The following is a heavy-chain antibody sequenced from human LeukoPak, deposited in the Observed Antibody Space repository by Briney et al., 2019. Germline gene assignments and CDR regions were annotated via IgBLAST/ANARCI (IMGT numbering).Heavy chain of an antibody. CDR1: GFTFSSYT. CDR2: ISSTSSYI. V-gene: IGHV3-21*01. Sequence: GSLRLSCEGSGFTFSSYTMIWVRQAPGKGLEWLTSISSTSSYIYYADSVKGRFTISRDNAKNSLYLQMNSLTAEDTAVHYCARGGTVITLXYDSW. J-gene: IGHJ5*01. CDR3: ARGGTVITLXYDS. D-gene: IGHD4-11*01.